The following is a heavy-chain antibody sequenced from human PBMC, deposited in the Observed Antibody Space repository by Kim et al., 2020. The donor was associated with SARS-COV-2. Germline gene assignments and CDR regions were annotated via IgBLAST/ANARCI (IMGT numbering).Heavy chain of an antibody. CDR2: LYVQDGGT. Sequence: GGSLRLSCAFSGFSINIYAMHWVRQTPGRGLQWVAGLYVQDGGTGYAESVRGRFTISRDGARTTLYLQMDSLRTEDTAIYYCTRDLVPGGADVWGPGTRVIVSS. J-gene: IGHJ6*02. CDR1: GFSINIYA. V-gene: IGHV3-9*01. D-gene: IGHD4-17*01. CDR3: TRDLVPGGADV.